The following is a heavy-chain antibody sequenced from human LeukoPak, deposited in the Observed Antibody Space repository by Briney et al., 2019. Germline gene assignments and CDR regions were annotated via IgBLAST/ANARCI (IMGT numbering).Heavy chain of an antibody. D-gene: IGHD1-1*01. J-gene: IGHJ4*02. V-gene: IGHV3-64D*09. CDR1: GFTFSAYA. CDR2: ISNNGGSS. Sequence: GGSLRLSCSASGFTFSAYAMYWVRQAPGKGLEYVSGISNNGGSSFYADSVKGRFTISRDNSKNTLYLQMSSLGAEDTAVYYCVKITSVTGGDCWGQGTRLTVSS. CDR3: VKITSVTGGDC.